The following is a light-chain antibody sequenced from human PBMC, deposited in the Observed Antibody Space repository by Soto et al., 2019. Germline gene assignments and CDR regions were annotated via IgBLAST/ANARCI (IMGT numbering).Light chain of an antibody. Sequence: QSVLTQPPSVSGAPGQRVTISCTGSSSNIGAGYDVHWYQQLPGTAPKLLIYGNSNRPSGVPDRFSGSKSGNSASLAITGLQAEDEADYYCQSYASSLSLVVFGGGTKLTVL. CDR1: SSNIGAGYD. CDR3: QSYASSLSLVV. V-gene: IGLV1-40*01. J-gene: IGLJ2*01. CDR2: GNS.